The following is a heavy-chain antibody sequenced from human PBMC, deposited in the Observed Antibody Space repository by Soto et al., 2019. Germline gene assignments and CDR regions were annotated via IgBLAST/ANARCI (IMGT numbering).Heavy chain of an antibody. CDR2: ISYDGGNK. V-gene: IGHV3-30*18. CDR3: AKGTGDGYSRYYYGMDV. CDR1: GFTFSSYG. Sequence: GGSLRLSCAASGFTFSSYGMHWVRQAPGKGLEWVAVISYDGGNKYYADSVKGRFTISRDNSKNTLYLQMNSLRAEDTAGYYWAKGTGDGYSRYYYGMDVWGQGTTVTVSS. J-gene: IGHJ6*02. D-gene: IGHD5-18*01.